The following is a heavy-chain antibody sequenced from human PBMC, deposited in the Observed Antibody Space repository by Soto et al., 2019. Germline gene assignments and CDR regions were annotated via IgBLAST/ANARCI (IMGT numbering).Heavy chain of an antibody. V-gene: IGHV4-59*01. J-gene: IGHJ6*02. CDR2: IYYSGST. CDR3: ASYYGSGFGMDV. CDR1: GGSISSYY. Sequence: TSETLSLTCTFSGGSISSYYWSWIRQPPGKGLEWIGYIYYSGSTNYNPSLKSRVTISVDTSKNQFSLKLSSVAAADTAVYYCASYYGSGFGMDVWGQGTTVTVSS. D-gene: IGHD3-10*01.